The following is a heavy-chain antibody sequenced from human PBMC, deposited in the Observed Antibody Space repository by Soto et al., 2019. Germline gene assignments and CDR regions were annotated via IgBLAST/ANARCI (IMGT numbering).Heavy chain of an antibody. CDR2: IYYSGST. D-gene: IGHD5-18*01. J-gene: IGHJ3*02. Sequence: PSETRSLTCTVSGCSISRCYWSWIRQTPGKGLEWIWYIYYSGSTNYNPSLKSRVTISVDTSKNQFSLKLSSVTAADTAVYYCARDVDTAMADDAFDIWGQGTMVTVSS. CDR1: GCSISRCY. CDR3: ARDVDTAMADDAFDI. V-gene: IGHV4-59*01.